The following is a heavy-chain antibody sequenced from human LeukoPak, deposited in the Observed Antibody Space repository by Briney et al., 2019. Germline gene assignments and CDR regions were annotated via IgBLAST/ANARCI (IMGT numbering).Heavy chain of an antibody. CDR3: AREETAGYYFDY. V-gene: IGHV6-1*01. CDR1: GDSVSSNSAA. J-gene: IGHJ4*02. CDR2: AYYRSKWYN. D-gene: IGHD6-13*01. Sequence: SQTLSLTCAISGDSVSSNSAAWSWIRQSPSRGLEWLGRAYYRSKWYNNYAVSVKSRITINPDTSKNQFSLQLNSVTPKDTAVYYCAREETAGYYFDYWGQGTLVTVSS.